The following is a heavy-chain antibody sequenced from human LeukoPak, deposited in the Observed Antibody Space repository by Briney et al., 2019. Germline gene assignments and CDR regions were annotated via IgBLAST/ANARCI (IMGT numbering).Heavy chain of an antibody. CDR1: GFTFSSYA. CDR2: ISGSGGST. CDR3: AKDWADDFGPSYFDY. Sequence: PGGSLRLSCAASGFTFSSYAMSWVRQAPGKGLEWVSAISGSGGSTYYADSVKGRFTISRDNSKNTLYLQMNSLRAEDTAVYYCAKDWADDFGPSYFDYWGQGTLVTVSS. J-gene: IGHJ4*02. V-gene: IGHV3-23*01. D-gene: IGHD3-3*01.